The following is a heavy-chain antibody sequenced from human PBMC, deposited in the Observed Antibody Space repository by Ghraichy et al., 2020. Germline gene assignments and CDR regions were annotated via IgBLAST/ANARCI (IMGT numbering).Heavy chain of an antibody. CDR2: INPSGGST. V-gene: IGHV1-46*03. J-gene: IGHJ6*02. CDR3: AREWRIGEGRSLYYYYGMDV. CDR1: GYTFTSYY. D-gene: IGHD3-10*01. Sequence: ASVKVSCKASGYTFTSYYMHWVRQAPGQGLEWMGIINPSGGSTSYAQKFQGRVTMTRDTSTSTVYMELSSLRSEDTAVYYCAREWRIGEGRSLYYYYGMDVWGQGTTVTVSS.